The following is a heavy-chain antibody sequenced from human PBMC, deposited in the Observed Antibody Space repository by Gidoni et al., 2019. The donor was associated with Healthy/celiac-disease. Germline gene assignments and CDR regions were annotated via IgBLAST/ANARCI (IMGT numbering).Heavy chain of an antibody. CDR3: ARDEGIVVVPAAGDAFDI. J-gene: IGHJ3*02. D-gene: IGHD2-2*01. V-gene: IGHV3-33*01. CDR2: IWYDGSNK. CDR1: GFTFSSYG. Sequence: QVQLVESGGGVVQPGRSLRLSCSASGFTFSSYGMHWVRQAPGKGLEWVAVIWYDGSNKYYADSVKGRFTISRDNSKNTLYLQMNSLRAEDTAVYYCARDEGIVVVPAAGDAFDIWGQGTMVTVSS.